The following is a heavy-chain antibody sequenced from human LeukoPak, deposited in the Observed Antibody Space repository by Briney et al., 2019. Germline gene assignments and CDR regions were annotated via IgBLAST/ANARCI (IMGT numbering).Heavy chain of an antibody. CDR3: ARQNIAAAGTNWFDP. CDR2: IYYSGST. V-gene: IGHV4-39*01. CDR1: GGSISSSSYY. D-gene: IGHD6-13*01. J-gene: IGHJ5*02. Sequence: SETQSLTCTVSGGSISSSSYYWGWIRQPPGKGPEWIGSIYYSGSTYYNPSLKSRVTISVDTSKNQFSLKLSSVTAADTAVYYCARQNIAAAGTNWFDPWGQGTLVTVSS.